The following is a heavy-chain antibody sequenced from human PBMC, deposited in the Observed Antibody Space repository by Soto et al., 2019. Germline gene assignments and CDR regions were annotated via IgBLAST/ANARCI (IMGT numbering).Heavy chain of an antibody. J-gene: IGHJ5*02. D-gene: IGHD6-6*01. CDR1: GFSFTGYY. CDR2: INAHSGGT. CDR3: AKDLTRQLAYCLAP. V-gene: IGHV1-2*02. Sequence: QVQLVQSGAAVKKPGASVKVSCKASGFSFTGYYIHWLRQAPGQGLEWMGWINAHSGGTEYAQKFQGRVTLTRETSIATAYLTLTSLTSDDTALYYCAKDLTRQLAYCLAPWGQGTQVTVSS.